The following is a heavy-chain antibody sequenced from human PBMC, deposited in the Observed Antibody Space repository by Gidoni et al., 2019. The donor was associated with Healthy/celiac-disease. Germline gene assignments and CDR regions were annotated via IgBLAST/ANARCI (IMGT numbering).Heavy chain of an antibody. CDR3: ARDPFQQQLVLGWFDP. CDR2: INRNSGGK. J-gene: IGHJ5*02. Sequence: QVQLVQSGAVVKKPGGSVKVSCKASGYTFTGYYMHWVRQARGQGLEWMGWINRNSGGKNYEQKFQGRVTMTRDTSISTAYMELSRLRSDDTAVYYCARDPFQQQLVLGWFDPWGQGTLVTVSS. CDR1: GYTFTGYY. V-gene: IGHV1-2*02. D-gene: IGHD6-13*01.